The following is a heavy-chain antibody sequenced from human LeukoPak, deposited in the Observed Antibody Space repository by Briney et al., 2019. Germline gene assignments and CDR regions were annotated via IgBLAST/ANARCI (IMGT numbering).Heavy chain of an antibody. J-gene: IGHJ4*02. V-gene: IGHV3-48*03. Sequence: PGGSLRLSCVASGFTFSSYEMNWVRQAPGKGLEWLSYIGSSDSTTHYADSVKGRFTISRDNAKNSLYLQMNSLRAEDTAVYYCASFPGWGNTAMVGHWGQGTLVTVSS. CDR2: IGSSDSTT. CDR1: GFTFSSYE. D-gene: IGHD5-18*01. CDR3: ASFPGWGNTAMVGH.